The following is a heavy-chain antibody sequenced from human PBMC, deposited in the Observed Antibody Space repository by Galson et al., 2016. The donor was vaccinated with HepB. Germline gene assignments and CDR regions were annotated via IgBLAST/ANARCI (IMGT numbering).Heavy chain of an antibody. V-gene: IGHV1-69*13. CDR1: GGTFSTYT. Sequence: SVKVSCKASGGTFSTYTVTWVRQAPGQGLERMGGITPIFGRPNYAQRFHGRLTISADESTSTAYMELSSLTTEDTAVFYCSTLVQALDYSRSRVTLDSWGQGTLVTVSS. CDR3: STLVQALDYSRSRVTLDS. CDR2: ITPIFGRP. D-gene: IGHD6-13*01. J-gene: IGHJ4*02.